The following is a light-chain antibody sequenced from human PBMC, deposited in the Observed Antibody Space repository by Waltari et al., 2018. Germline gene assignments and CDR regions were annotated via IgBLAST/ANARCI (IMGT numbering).Light chain of an antibody. V-gene: IGLV2-11*01. CDR3: CSYASSYTSWV. CDR1: SSIVDDYNF. Sequence: QSALTQPRSVSGSPGQSVTISCTGTSSIVDDYNFTSWYRQHPGEDPKLMISYVSKRPSGVPCRFSGCQSCTTASLTISGLQAEDEADYYCCSYASSYTSWVFGGGTKLTVL. J-gene: IGLJ3*02. CDR2: YVS.